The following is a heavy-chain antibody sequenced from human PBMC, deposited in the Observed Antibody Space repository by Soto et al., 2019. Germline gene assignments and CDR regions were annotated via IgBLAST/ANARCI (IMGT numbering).Heavy chain of an antibody. CDR2: IWYDGSNK. Sequence: QVQLVESGVGVVQPGRSLRLSCAASGFTFSSYGMHWVRQAPGKGLEWVAVIWYDGSNKYYADSVKGRFTISRDNSKNTLYLQMNSLRAEDTAVYYCARDRDYGDYLDYWGQGTLVTVSS. CDR3: ARDRDYGDYLDY. CDR1: GFTFSSYG. D-gene: IGHD4-17*01. J-gene: IGHJ4*02. V-gene: IGHV3-33*01.